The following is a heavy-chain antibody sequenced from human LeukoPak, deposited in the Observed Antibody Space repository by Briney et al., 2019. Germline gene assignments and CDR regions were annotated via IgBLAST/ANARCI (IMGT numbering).Heavy chain of an antibody. Sequence: SETLSLTCAVYGGSFSGYYWNWIRQPPGKGLEWIGYIYYSGSTNYNPSLKSRVTISLDTAKNQLSLKLSSVTAADTAVYYCARRAGYTSSWYEYWGQGTLVTVSS. CDR3: ARRAGYTSSWYEY. V-gene: IGHV4-59*01. J-gene: IGHJ4*02. CDR1: GGSFSGYY. CDR2: IYYSGST. D-gene: IGHD6-13*01.